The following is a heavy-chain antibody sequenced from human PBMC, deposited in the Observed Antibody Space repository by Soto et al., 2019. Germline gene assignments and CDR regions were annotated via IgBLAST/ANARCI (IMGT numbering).Heavy chain of an antibody. D-gene: IGHD3-3*01. CDR2: ISGSGGST. CDR3: AKDTNPDFCSGYYYYYYYGMDV. V-gene: IGHV3-23*01. CDR1: GFTFSSYA. J-gene: IGHJ6*02. Sequence: PGGSLRLSCAASGFTFSSYAMSWVRQAPGKGLEWVSAISGSGGSTYYADSVKGRFTISRDNSKNTLYLQMNSLRAEDTAVYYCAKDTNPDFCSGYYYYYYYGMDVWGQGTTVTVSS.